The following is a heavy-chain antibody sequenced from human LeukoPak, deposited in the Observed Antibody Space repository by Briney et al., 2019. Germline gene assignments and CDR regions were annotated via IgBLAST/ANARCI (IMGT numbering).Heavy chain of an antibody. V-gene: IGHV1-69*11. CDR2: IIPILGTA. J-gene: IGHJ5*02. D-gene: IGHD6-13*01. CDR3: ATQAAAGTYWFDP. CDR1: GGTFSSYA. Sequence: SVKVSCKASGGTFSSYAISWVRQAPGQGLEWMGRIIPILGTANYAQKFQGRVTITTDESTSTAYMELSSLRSEDTAVYYCATQAAAGTYWFDPWGQGTLVTVSS.